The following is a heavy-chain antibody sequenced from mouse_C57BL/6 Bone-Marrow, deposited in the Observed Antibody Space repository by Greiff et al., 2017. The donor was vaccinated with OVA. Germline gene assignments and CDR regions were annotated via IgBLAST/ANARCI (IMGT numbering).Heavy chain of an antibody. V-gene: IGHV14-4*01. CDR2: IDPENGDT. Sequence: EVQLQQSGAELVRPGASVKLSCTASGFNIKDDYMHWVKQRPEQGLEWIGWIDPENGDTEYASKFQGKATITADTSSNTAYLQLSSLTSEDTAVYYCASHNWEADYWGQGTTLTVSS. J-gene: IGHJ2*01. CDR3: ASHNWEADY. CDR1: GFNIKDDY. D-gene: IGHD4-1*01.